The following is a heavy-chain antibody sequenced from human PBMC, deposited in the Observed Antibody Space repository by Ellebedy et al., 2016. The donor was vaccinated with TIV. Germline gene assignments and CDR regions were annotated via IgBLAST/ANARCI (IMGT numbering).Heavy chain of an antibody. CDR3: ARRYMDV. CDR2: IKQDGSAR. CDR1: GFTFSSYW. V-gene: IGHV3-7*01. Sequence: GESLKISXAASGFTFSSYWMQWVRQAPGKGLEWVANIKQDGSARYYVDSVKGRFTISRDNAKNSVYLQMNNLRAEDTAAYYCARRYMDVWGKGTTVTVSS. J-gene: IGHJ6*03.